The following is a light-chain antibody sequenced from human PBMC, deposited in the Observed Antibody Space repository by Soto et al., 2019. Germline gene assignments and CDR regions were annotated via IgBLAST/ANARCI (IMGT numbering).Light chain of an antibody. CDR3: QQCNDWPLT. J-gene: IGKJ4*01. CDR2: GTS. V-gene: IGKV3-15*01. Sequence: EIVMTQSPATLSVSPGERATLSCRASQNVGIDLAWFQQKPGQAPRLLIYGTSIRATGIPARFSASGSGTEFTLTINSLQSEDFAVYYCQQCNDWPLTFGGGKKVQIK. CDR1: QNVGID.